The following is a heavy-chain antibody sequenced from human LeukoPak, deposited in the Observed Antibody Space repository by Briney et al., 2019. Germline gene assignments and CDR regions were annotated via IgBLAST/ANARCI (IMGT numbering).Heavy chain of an antibody. J-gene: IGHJ4*02. CDR3: AKVGGIYCSSTSCHDY. Sequence: GGSLRLSCAASGFTFSSYGMHWVRQAPGKGLEWGAVISYDGSNKYYADSVKGRFTISRDNSESTLYLQMNSLRAEDTAVYYCAKVGGIYCSSTSCHDYWGQGTLVTVSS. D-gene: IGHD2-2*01. CDR1: GFTFSSYG. V-gene: IGHV3-30*18. CDR2: ISYDGSNK.